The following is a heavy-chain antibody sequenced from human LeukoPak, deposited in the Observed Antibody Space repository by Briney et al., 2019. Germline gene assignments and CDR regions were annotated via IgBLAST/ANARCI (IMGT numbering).Heavy chain of an antibody. Sequence: ASVKVSCKASGGTFSDYAISWVRQAPGQGPECMGGIIPIFGTANYAQKFQGRVTITADKSTSTAYMELSSLRSEDTAVYYCARGRDSGYDSGDYYYMDVWGKGTTVTVSS. CDR1: GGTFSDYA. V-gene: IGHV1-69*06. CDR3: ARGRDSGYDSGDYYYMDV. D-gene: IGHD5-12*01. J-gene: IGHJ6*03. CDR2: IIPIFGTA.